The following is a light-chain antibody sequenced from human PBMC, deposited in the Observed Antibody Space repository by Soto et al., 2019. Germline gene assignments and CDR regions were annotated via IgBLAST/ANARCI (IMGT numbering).Light chain of an antibody. J-gene: IGLJ3*02. CDR1: SGHSNYA. CDR3: QTWGTGIQV. V-gene: IGLV4-69*01. CDR2: LNSDGSH. Sequence: QSVLTQSPSASASLGASVKLTCTLSSGHSNYAIAWHQQQPEKGPRYLMKLNSDGSHSKGDGIPDRFSGSSSGAERYLTISSLQSEDEAAYYCQTWGTGIQVFGGGTQLTVL.